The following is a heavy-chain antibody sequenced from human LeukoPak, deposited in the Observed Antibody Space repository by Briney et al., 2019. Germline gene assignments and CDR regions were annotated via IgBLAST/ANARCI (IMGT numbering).Heavy chain of an antibody. Sequence: GESLKISCKGSGYSFTSYWIGWVRQMPGKGLEWMGIIYPGDSDTRYSPSLQGQVTISADKSISTAYVQWSSLKASDTAMYYCARHANYYDSSGYYLFDYWGQGTLVTVSS. CDR1: GYSFTSYW. CDR2: IYPGDSDT. V-gene: IGHV5-51*01. D-gene: IGHD3-22*01. J-gene: IGHJ4*02. CDR3: ARHANYYDSSGYYLFDY.